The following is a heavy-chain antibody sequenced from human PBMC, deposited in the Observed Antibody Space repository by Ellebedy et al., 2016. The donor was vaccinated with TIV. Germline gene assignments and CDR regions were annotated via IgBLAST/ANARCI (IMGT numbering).Heavy chain of an antibody. CDR1: GFTVSNDY. D-gene: IGHD1-26*01. Sequence: PGGSLRLSCAVSGFTVSNDYLTWVRQAPGKGLEWVSLIYSGGSTYYADSVKGRFTISRDNFKNTLYLQMNSLRAEDTAVYYCTRGVGASWSLDCWGQGTLVTVSS. V-gene: IGHV3-53*01. CDR2: IYSGGST. J-gene: IGHJ4*02. CDR3: TRGVGASWSLDC.